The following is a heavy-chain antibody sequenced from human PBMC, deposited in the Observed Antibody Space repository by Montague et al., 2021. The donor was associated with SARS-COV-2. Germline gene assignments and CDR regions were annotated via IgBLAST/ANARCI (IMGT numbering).Heavy chain of an antibody. Sequence: SETLSLTCTVSGGSISGYYWSWIRQPPGKGLEWIGYIYYSGSTKYNPFLESRVTVSVDRSKNQVSLKLSSVTAADTAVYYCARLLRSCTNGVCRTYYYAMDVWGQGTTDTVSS. CDR2: IYYSGST. CDR3: ARLLRSCTNGVCRTYYYAMDV. J-gene: IGHJ6*02. D-gene: IGHD2-8*01. V-gene: IGHV4-59*01. CDR1: GGSISGYY.